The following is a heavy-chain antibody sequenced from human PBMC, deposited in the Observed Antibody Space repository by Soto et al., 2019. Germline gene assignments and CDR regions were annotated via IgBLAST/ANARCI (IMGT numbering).Heavy chain of an antibody. J-gene: IGHJ3*02. CDR3: ARDRYDFWSGYYNSGVFDI. CDR1: GFTFSSYS. D-gene: IGHD3-3*01. CDR2: ISSSSSYI. Sequence: PGGSLRLSCAASGFTFSSYSMNWVRQAPGKGLEWVSSISSSSSYIYYADSVKGRFTISRDNAKNSLYLQMNSLRAEDTAVYYCARDRYDFWSGYYNSGVFDIWGQGTMVTVSS. V-gene: IGHV3-21*01.